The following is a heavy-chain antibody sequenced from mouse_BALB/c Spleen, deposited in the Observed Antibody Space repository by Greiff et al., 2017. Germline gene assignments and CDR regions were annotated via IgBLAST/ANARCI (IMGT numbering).Heavy chain of an antibody. CDR2: IWSGGST. J-gene: IGHJ4*01. V-gene: IGHV2-2*02. CDR1: GFSLTSYG. CDR3: ARRKVNWDDAMDY. Sequence: QVQLKESGPGLVQPSQSLSITCTVSGFSLTSYGVHWVRQSPGKGLEWLGVIWSGGSTDYNAAFISRLSISKDNSKSQVFFKMNSLQANDTAIYYCARRKVNWDDAMDYWGQGTSVTVSS. D-gene: IGHD4-1*02.